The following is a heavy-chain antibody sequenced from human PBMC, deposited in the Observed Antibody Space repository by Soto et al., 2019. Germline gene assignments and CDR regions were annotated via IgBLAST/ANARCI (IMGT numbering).Heavy chain of an antibody. D-gene: IGHD1-1*01. Sequence: GGSLRLSCAASGFAFNTFAMGWVRQDPGKGLEWVSLISGISRDTYYADSVKGRFTISRDNSKNTLYLQMNSLRAEDTAVYYCATQDFRGTTGTTWGQGTLVTVSS. V-gene: IGHV3-23*01. CDR3: ATQDFRGTTGTT. J-gene: IGHJ4*02. CDR2: ISGISRDT. CDR1: GFAFNTFA.